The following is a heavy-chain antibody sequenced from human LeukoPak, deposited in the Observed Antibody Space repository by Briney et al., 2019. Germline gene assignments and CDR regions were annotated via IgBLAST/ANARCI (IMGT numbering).Heavy chain of an antibody. V-gene: IGHV3-23*01. D-gene: IGHD5-12*01. Sequence: VGTLRLSCVAPGFTFSDYGMSSVRPSPEKGLERVAGISGSGDDTYSAASVKGRFIISRDNPRNTVYLNLNILTAQAPPRYSVVKPPEWLRLRADVFDTWGQGRRVTVSS. J-gene: IGHJ3*02. CDR1: GFTFSDYG. CDR3: VKPPEWLRLRADVFDT. CDR2: ISGSGDDT.